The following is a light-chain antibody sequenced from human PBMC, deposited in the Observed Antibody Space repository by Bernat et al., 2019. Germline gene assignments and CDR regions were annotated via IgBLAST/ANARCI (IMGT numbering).Light chain of an antibody. Sequence: DIQMTQSPTTLSASEGDRVTITCRASQSINSWLAWYQQKPGKAPKLLIYKASSLESGVPSRFSGSGSGTEFTLTISSLQPDDLATYYCQQYNSYSPTFDQGTKVEIK. CDR2: KAS. CDR3: QQYNSYSPT. J-gene: IGKJ1*01. CDR1: QSINSW. V-gene: IGKV1-5*03.